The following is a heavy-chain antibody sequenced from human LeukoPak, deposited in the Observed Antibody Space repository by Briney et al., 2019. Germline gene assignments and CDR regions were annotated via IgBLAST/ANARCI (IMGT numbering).Heavy chain of an antibody. CDR3: AREGSGRTAYNDGLDV. Sequence: AGGSLRLSCAASGLTFSSHWMHWVRQAPGKGLVWVSRITNDGSSTTYADSVKGRFTISRDNAKNMLYLQVNSLRAEDTAVYYCAREGSGRTAYNDGLDVWGQGTMVTVSS. CDR2: ITNDGSST. J-gene: IGHJ3*01. CDR1: GLTFSSHW. D-gene: IGHD3-10*01. V-gene: IGHV3-74*01.